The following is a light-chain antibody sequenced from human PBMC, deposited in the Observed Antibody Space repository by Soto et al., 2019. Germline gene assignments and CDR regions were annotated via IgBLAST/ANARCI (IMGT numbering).Light chain of an antibody. CDR3: QQYGGSLT. Sequence: EIVLTQSPGTLSLSPGERATLSCRASQSVSSSYLAWYQQKPGQAPRLLIYGASSRATGIPDRFSGSGSGTDFTLTISRLEPEDCAVYYCQQYGGSLTFGGGTKVDIK. CDR1: QSVSSSY. V-gene: IGKV3-20*01. CDR2: GAS. J-gene: IGKJ4*01.